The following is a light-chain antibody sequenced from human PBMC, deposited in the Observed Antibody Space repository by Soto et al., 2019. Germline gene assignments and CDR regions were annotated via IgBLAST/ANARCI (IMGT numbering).Light chain of an antibody. J-gene: IGLJ2*01. CDR3: YSYTSSSTVL. CDR1: SSDVGAYDY. CDR2: DVS. Sequence: QSVLTQPASVSGSPGQSITISCTGTSSDVGAYDYVSWYQQHPDKAPKLMIYDVSNRRSGVSNRFSGSKSGTTASLTISGLQAEDEADYYCYSYTSSSTVLFGGGTQLTVL. V-gene: IGLV2-14*03.